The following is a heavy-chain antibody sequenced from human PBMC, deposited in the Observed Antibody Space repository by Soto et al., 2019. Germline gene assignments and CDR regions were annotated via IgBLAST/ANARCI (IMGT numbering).Heavy chain of an antibody. D-gene: IGHD1-26*01. Sequence: TLSLTCTVSGGSISSGGYYWSWIRQHPGKGLEWIGYIYYSGSTYYNPSLKSRVTISVDTSKNQFSLKLSSVTAADTAVYYCARPRNGSPGLFEYWGQGSLVTVSS. CDR1: GGSISSGGYY. J-gene: IGHJ4*02. CDR3: ARPRNGSPGLFEY. CDR2: IYYSGST. V-gene: IGHV4-31*03.